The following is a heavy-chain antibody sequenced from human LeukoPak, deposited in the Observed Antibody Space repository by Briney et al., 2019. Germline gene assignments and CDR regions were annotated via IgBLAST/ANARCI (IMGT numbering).Heavy chain of an antibody. CDR3: ARDGARYYYGSGSFDF. D-gene: IGHD3-10*01. V-gene: IGHV4-59*01. CDR1: GGSISDYY. J-gene: IGHJ4*02. Sequence: SETLSLTCIVAGGSISDYYCSWLRQPPGNLLEWIGFIPYSASPNYNPSLKSQLTISVDTSNSQFSLNLTALTAAATAWYYCARDGARYYYGSGSFDFWGQGTQVIVSS. CDR2: IPYSASP.